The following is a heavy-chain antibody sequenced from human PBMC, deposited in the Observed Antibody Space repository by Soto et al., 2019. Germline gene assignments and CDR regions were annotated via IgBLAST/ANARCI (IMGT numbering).Heavy chain of an antibody. J-gene: IGHJ3*02. D-gene: IGHD4-17*01. CDR3: ASPQDYGDYVVAFDI. CDR1: GGSISSSSYY. Sequence: SETLSLTCTVSGGSISSSSYYWGWIRQPPGKGLEWIGSIYYSGSTYYNPSLKRRVTISVDTSKNQFSLKLSSVTAADTAVYYCASPQDYGDYVVAFDIWGQGTMVTVSS. V-gene: IGHV4-39*01. CDR2: IYYSGST.